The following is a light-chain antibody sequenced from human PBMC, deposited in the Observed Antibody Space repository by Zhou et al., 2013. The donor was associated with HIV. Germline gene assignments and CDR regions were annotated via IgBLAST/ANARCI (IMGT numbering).Light chain of an antibody. V-gene: IGKV3D-20*02. CDR2: DAS. J-gene: IGKJ4*01. CDR1: QSVSSSY. Sequence: EIVLTQSPGTLSLSPGERATLSCRASQSVSSSYLAWYQQKPGQAPRLLIYDASARATGVPAKFSGSGSETEFTLTISSLEPEDFAVYYCQQRSNWPPLLSFGGGTKVEIK. CDR3: QQRSNWPPLLS.